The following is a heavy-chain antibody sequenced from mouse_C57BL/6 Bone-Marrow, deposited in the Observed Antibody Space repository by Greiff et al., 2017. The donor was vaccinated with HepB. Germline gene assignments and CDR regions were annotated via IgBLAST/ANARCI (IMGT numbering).Heavy chain of an antibody. CDR3: ARPPLLRYYFDY. J-gene: IGHJ2*01. CDR2: ISTYYGDA. CDR1: GYTFTDYA. V-gene: IGHV1-67*01. Sequence: VKVVESGPELVRPGVSVKISCKGSGYTFTDYAMHWVKQSHAKSLEWIGVISTYYGDASYNQKFKDKATITVDKSSSTAYMELARLTSEDSAVYYCARPPLLRYYFDYWGQGTTLTVSS. D-gene: IGHD1-1*01.